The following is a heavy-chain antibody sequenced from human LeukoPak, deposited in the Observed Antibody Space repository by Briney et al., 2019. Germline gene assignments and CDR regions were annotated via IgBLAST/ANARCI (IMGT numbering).Heavy chain of an antibody. CDR3: ARMGIAVAGRRASSDY. D-gene: IGHD6-19*01. CDR1: GGSFSGYY. J-gene: IGHJ4*02. Sequence: SETLSLTCAVYGGSFSGYYWSWIRQLPGKGLEWIGEINHSGSTNYNPSLKSRVTISVDTSKNQFSLKLSSVTAADTAVYYCARMGIAVAGRRASSDYWGQGTLVTVSS. CDR2: INHSGST. V-gene: IGHV4-34*01.